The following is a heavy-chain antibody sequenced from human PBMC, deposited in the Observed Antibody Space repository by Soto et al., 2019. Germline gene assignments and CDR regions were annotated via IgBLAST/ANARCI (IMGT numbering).Heavy chain of an antibody. CDR1: GFSLSTSGVG. J-gene: IGHJ4*02. V-gene: IGHV2-5*02. CDR3: AHVYGGYDTFDY. D-gene: IGHD5-12*01. CDR2: IYWDDDK. Sequence: QITLKESGPTLVKPTQTLTLTCTFSGFSLSTSGVGVGWIRQPPGKALEWLALIYWDDDKRYSPSLKSMLTIPKDTSKNQVVLTMTNMDPVDTATYYCAHVYGGYDTFDYWGQGTLVTVSS.